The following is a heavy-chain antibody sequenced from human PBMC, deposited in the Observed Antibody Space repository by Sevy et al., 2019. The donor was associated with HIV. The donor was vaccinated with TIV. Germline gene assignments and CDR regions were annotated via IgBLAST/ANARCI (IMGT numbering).Heavy chain of an antibody. CDR1: GGSITSLY. D-gene: IGHD1-26*01. J-gene: IGHJ4*02. CDR2: IYYNGHI. CDR3: AGENAWGRGYS. Sequence: SETLSLTCTVSGGSITSLYWNWIRQPPGKGLEWIANIYYNGHINYNPSLKIRVTLSLDTSKNQFSLRLSSVTAADTAMYYCAGENAWGRGYSWGQGTLVTFSS. V-gene: IGHV4-59*08.